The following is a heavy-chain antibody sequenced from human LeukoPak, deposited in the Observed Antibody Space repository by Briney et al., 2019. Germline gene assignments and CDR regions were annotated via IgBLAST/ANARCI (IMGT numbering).Heavy chain of an antibody. J-gene: IGHJ6*03. CDR3: AKNGDRGAYCSGGTCCPYYYYYMDV. CDR1: GFTFSLYG. V-gene: IGHV3-23*01. CDR2: ISGSGGNT. D-gene: IGHD2-15*01. Sequence: GGTLRLSCAASGFTFSLYGMSWVRQAPGKGLDWVSSISGSGGNTYYADSVKGRFTISRDNSKNTLYLQMNSLRAEDTAIYYCAKNGDRGAYCSGGTCCPYYYYYMDVWGKGTTVTISS.